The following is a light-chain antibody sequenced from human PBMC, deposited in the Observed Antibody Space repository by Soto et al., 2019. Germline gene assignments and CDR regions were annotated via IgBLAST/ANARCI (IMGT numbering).Light chain of an antibody. Sequence: EIVLTQSPGTLSLSPGERVTLSCRASQGVFSSYLAWYQQKSGQAPRLLIYGASSRATGIPDRFSGSGSGTDFTLTISRLEPEDFEVYYCQQHGSSPITFGQGTRLEIK. CDR1: QGVFSSY. CDR2: GAS. CDR3: QQHGSSPIT. V-gene: IGKV3-20*01. J-gene: IGKJ5*01.